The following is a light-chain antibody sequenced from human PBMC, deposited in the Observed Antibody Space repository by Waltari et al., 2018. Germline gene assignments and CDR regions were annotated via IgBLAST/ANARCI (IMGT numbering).Light chain of an antibody. CDR1: SSDVGGYPY. V-gene: IGLV2-14*03. J-gene: IGLJ1*01. CDR3: SSYTSISTFYV. CDR2: YVN. Sequence: QSALTQPASVSGSPGQSITISCTGTSSDVGGYPYVSWYQHHPGQAPKLMIHYVNKRPSGVSNRFSGSKSGNTASLTISGLQAEDEADYYCSSYTSISTFYVFGTGTKVTVL.